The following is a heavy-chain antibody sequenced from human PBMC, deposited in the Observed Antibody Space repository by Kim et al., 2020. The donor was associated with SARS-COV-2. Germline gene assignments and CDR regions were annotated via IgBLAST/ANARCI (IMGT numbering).Heavy chain of an antibody. V-gene: IGHV1-3*04. D-gene: IGHD3-22*01. CDR3: ARGNYYDSDGFFFLDY. CDR2: INTAHGNT. J-gene: IGHJ4*02. Sequence: ASVKVSCKASGYTFGSYAIHWVRQAPGQRLEWMGWINTAHGNTYYSQMSQGRVTITRDTSASTAHMELRSLRSEDTSIYYCARGNYYDSDGFFFLDYWGQGTLVAVSS. CDR1: GYTFGSYA.